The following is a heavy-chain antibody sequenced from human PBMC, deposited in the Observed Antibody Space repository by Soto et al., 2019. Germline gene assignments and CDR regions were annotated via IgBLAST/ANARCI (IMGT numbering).Heavy chain of an antibody. CDR1: GFTVTTKY. J-gene: IGHJ6*03. CDR3: VRDGLVCSGDRCFGIPMDV. V-gene: IGHV3-66*01. Sequence: QLVESGGGLVQPGGSLRLSCSASGFTVTTKYMSWVRQAPGRGLEWVSLIYTGDTTSYADSVRGRFTISRDGFRNTLYLQMNSLRDEDTAVYYCVRDGLVCSGDRCFGIPMDVWGKGTTVTVSS. D-gene: IGHD2-15*01. CDR2: IYTGDTT.